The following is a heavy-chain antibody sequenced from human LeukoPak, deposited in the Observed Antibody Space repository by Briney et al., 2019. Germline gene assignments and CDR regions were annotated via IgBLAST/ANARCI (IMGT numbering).Heavy chain of an antibody. V-gene: IGHV4-34*01. Sequence: PSETLSLTCAVYGGSFSGYYWSWIRQPPGKGLEWIGEINHSGSTNHNPSLKSRVTISVDTSKNQFSLKLSSVTAADTAVYYCARFLYYYDSSGYDPPNWFDPWGQGTLVTVSS. CDR3: ARFLYYYDSSGYDPPNWFDP. CDR2: INHSGST. J-gene: IGHJ5*02. D-gene: IGHD3-22*01. CDR1: GGSFSGYY.